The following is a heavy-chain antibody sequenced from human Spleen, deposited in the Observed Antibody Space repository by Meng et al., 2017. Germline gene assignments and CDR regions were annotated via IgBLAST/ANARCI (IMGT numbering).Heavy chain of an antibody. D-gene: IGHD6-19*01. CDR3: VRSSGWVKTGFDP. CDR2: IGHSGFT. Sequence: QPQLQASGPGLVKPSEALSPTCSVSGGSISTSGYYWGWIRQPPGKGLEWIGSIGHSGFTYYTPSLKSRVTVSIDTSRNQFSLWLTSVTAADTAVYYCVRSSGWVKTGFDPWGQGTLVTVSS. V-gene: IGHV4-39*01. CDR1: GGSISTSGYY. J-gene: IGHJ5*02.